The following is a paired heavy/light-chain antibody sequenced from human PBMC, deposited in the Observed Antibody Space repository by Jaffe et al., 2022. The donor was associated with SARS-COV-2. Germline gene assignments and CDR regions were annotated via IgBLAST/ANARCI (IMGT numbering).Light chain of an antibody. CDR2: EGT. J-gene: IGLJ3*02. CDR3: CSYAGSNIWV. V-gene: IGLV2-23*01. Sequence: QSALTQPASVSGSPGQSITISCTGTSSDVGNYNLVSWYQQHPGKAPKLILFEGTKRPSGVSNRFSGSKSGNTASLTISGLQAEDEADYYCCSYAGSNIWVFGGGTKLTVL. CDR1: SSDVGNYNL.
Heavy chain of an antibody. Sequence: EVQVVESGGGLVQPGGSLRLSCAASGFTFSSYWMHWVRQAPGKGLMWVSHLNSDGSRPSYADSVKGRFTISRDNARNTLYLQMNSLRAEDTAMYYCTRRDAFDIWGQGTMVTVSS. J-gene: IGHJ3*02. V-gene: IGHV3-74*01. CDR2: LNSDGSRP. CDR3: TRRDAFDI. CDR1: GFTFSSYW.